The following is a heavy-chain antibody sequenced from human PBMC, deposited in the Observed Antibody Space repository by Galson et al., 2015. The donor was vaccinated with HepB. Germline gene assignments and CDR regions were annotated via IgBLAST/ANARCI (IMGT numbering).Heavy chain of an antibody. Sequence: SLRLSCAASGFTFEDYAMHWVRQVPGKGLERVSGITWNSDFTGYADSVRGRFTISRDNAKYSLYLQMNSLRADDTALYYCAQDLTYYYGSGSYFVGMDVWGQGTTVTVSS. CDR3: AQDLTYYYGSGSYFVGMDV. J-gene: IGHJ6*02. V-gene: IGHV3-9*01. CDR2: ITWNSDFT. D-gene: IGHD3-10*01. CDR1: GFTFEDYA.